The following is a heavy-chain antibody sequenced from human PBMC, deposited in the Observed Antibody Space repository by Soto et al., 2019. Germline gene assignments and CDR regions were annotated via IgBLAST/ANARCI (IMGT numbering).Heavy chain of an antibody. CDR2: IYYSGST. Sequence: SEALSLSCTVSGGSISRGGYYWSWIRQHPGKGLEWIGYIYYSGSTYYNPSLKSRVTISVDTSKNQFSLKLSSVTAADTAVYYCAREEGSGIYFDDWGQGSLVTVSS. D-gene: IGHD1-26*01. CDR1: GGSISRGGYY. CDR3: AREEGSGIYFDD. V-gene: IGHV4-31*03. J-gene: IGHJ4*02.